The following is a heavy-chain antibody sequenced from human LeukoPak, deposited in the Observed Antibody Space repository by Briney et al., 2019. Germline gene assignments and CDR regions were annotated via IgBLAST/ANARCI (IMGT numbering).Heavy chain of an antibody. V-gene: IGHV1-18*01. Sequence: ASVKVSCKASGYSFNTYGISWVRQAPGQGLEWMGWISTYNGDTSYVQNLQGRVTMTTDTSTSTAYMELMSLRSDDTAVYYCLRDAQRPRLTPDYWGQGTLVTVSS. CDR1: GYSFNTYG. CDR3: LRDAQRPRLTPDY. CDR2: ISTYNGDT. J-gene: IGHJ4*02. D-gene: IGHD6-25*01.